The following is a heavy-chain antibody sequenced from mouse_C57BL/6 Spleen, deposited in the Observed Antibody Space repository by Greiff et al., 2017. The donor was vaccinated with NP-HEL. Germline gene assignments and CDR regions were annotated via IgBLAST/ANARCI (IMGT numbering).Heavy chain of an antibody. CDR3: ARGGTGYYFDY. CDR2: IYPGDGDT. Sequence: VQLVESGAELVKPGASVKISCKASGYAFSSYWMNWVKQRPGKGLEWIGQIYPGDGDTNYNGKFKGKATLTADKSSSTAYMQLSSLTSEDSAVYFCARGGTGYYFDYWGQGTTLTVSS. CDR1: GYAFSSYW. J-gene: IGHJ2*01. V-gene: IGHV1-80*01. D-gene: IGHD3-3*01.